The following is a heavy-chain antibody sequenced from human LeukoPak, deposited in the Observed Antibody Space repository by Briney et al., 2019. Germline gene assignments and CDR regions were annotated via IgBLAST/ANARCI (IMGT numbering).Heavy chain of an antibody. D-gene: IGHD6-13*01. CDR1: GYTLTELS. CDR3: ATIRSWYFHFDY. Sequence: ASVNVSCKVSGYTLTELSMHWVRQAPGKGLEWMGGFDPEDGETIYAQKFQGRVTMTEDTSTDTAYMELSSLRSEDTAVYYCATIRSWYFHFDYWGQGTLVTVSS. V-gene: IGHV1-24*01. CDR2: FDPEDGET. J-gene: IGHJ4*02.